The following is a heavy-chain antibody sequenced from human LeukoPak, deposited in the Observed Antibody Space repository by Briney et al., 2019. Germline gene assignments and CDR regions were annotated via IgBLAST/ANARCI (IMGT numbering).Heavy chain of an antibody. D-gene: IGHD6-19*01. CDR1: GYTLTELS. CDR2: FDPEDGET. CDR3: ATGHLTSYSSGYYFDY. V-gene: IGHV1-24*01. J-gene: IGHJ4*02. Sequence: GASVKVSCKVSGYTLTELSMHWVRQAPGKGLEWMGGFDPEDGETIYAQKFQGRVTMTEDTSTDTAYMELSSLRSEDTAVYYCATGHLTSYSSGYYFDYWGQGTLVTVSS.